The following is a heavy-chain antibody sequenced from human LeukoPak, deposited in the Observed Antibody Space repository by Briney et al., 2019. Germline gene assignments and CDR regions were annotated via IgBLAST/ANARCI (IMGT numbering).Heavy chain of an antibody. V-gene: IGHV4-39*01. D-gene: IGHD6-19*01. Sequence: SETLSLTCTVSVGSISSISYYGGWIRQPPGKGLEWIGSIYYSGSTYYNPSLKSRVPISVDTSKNQFSLKLSSVTAADTAVYYCARHSYSSGWYSDYWGQGTLVTVSS. CDR1: VGSISSISYY. CDR3: ARHSYSSGWYSDY. J-gene: IGHJ4*02. CDR2: IYYSGST.